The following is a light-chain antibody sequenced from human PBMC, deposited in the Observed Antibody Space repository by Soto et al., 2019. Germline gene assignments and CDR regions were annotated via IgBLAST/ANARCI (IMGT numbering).Light chain of an antibody. J-gene: IGLJ3*02. V-gene: IGLV2-14*01. CDR3: ISFTPSTTTHWV. CDR1: SSDVGDYNR. CDR2: EVT. Sequence: QSALTEPPSVSLSPGQSITISCTGTSSDVGDYNRVSLYQHHPGKAPKLMIFEVTNRPSGISDRFSGFKSGSTASLTISELQPDDEADYYCISFTPSTTTHWVFGGGTKVTVL.